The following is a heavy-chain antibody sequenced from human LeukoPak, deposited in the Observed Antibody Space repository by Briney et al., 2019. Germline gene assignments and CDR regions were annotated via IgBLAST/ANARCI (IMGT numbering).Heavy chain of an antibody. J-gene: IGHJ4*02. CDR2: IYYSGST. CDR1: GGSISNYY. CDR3: ARQGLGEYYYVLGTFDY. D-gene: IGHD3-10*01. Sequence: PSETLSLTCTVSGGSISNYYWTWIRQPPGKELEWIGYIYYSGSTNYNPSLKSRVTISVDTSKNQFSLKLSSVTAADTAAYYCARQGLGEYYYVLGTFDYWGQGTLVTVSS. V-gene: IGHV4-59*08.